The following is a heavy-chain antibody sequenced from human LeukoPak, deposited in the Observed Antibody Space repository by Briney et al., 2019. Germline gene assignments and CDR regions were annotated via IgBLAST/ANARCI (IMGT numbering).Heavy chain of an antibody. CDR3: ASELAGIFDY. Sequence: SETLSHTCTVSGGSISSGSYYWSWIRQPAGKGLEWIGRIYTSGSTNYNPSLKSRVTISVDTSKNQFSLKLSSVTAADTAVYYCASELAGIFDYWGQGTLVTVSS. CDR2: IYTSGST. J-gene: IGHJ4*02. V-gene: IGHV4-61*02. D-gene: IGHD3-10*01. CDR1: GGSISSGSYY.